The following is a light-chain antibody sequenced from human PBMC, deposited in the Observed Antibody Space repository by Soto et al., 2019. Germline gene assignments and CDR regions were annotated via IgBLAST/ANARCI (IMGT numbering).Light chain of an antibody. CDR3: MQPLQTTWT. CDR1: QSLLHSNGYHY. J-gene: IGKJ1*01. CDR2: LGS. V-gene: IGKV2-28*01. Sequence: EIVMTQSPVSLPVTPGEPASISCRSSQSLLHSNGYHYLDWYLQKPGQSPQLLIYLGSIRAPGVPDRLSGSGSGTAFTLTISRVEAEDVGVYYCMQPLQTTWTFGRGTKVDIK.